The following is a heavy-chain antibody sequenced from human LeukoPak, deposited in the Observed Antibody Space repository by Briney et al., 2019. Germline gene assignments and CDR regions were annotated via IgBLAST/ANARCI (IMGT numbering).Heavy chain of an antibody. CDR2: ISYDGSNK. D-gene: IGHD5-12*01. Sequence: GGSLRLSCAASGFTFSDYYMSWIRQAPGKGLGRVAVISYDGSNKYYADSVKGRFTISTDNSKNTLYLQMNRLRAEDTGVYYCARDLVATLDYWGQGTLVPVSS. CDR1: GFTFSDYY. V-gene: IGHV3-30-3*01. CDR3: ARDLVATLDY. J-gene: IGHJ4*02.